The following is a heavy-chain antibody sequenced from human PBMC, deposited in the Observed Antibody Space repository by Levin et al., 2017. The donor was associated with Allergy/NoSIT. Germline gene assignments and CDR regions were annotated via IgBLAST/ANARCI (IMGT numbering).Heavy chain of an antibody. CDR3: VRAGSASWYDH. Sequence: GSLRLSCAASGFTFSTYTMGWVRQAPGKGLEWVSDINPSGGTTYYADSVKGRFTISRENSKNTLHLQVDSLRVEDTAIYYCVRAGSASWYDHWGQGTLVTVSS. CDR1: GFTFSTYT. D-gene: IGHD1-26*01. CDR2: INPSGGTT. J-gene: IGHJ5*02. V-gene: IGHV3-23*01.